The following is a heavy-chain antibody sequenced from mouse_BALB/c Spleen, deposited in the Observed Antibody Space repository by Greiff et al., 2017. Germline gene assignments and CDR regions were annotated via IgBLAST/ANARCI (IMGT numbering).Heavy chain of an antibody. Sequence: EVHLVESGGGLVQPGGSRKLSCAASGFTFSSFGMHWVRQAPEKGLEWVAYISSGSSTIYYADTVKGRFTISRDNPKNTLFLQMTSLRSEDTAMYYCARRYYDYDVGFAYWGQGTLVTVSA. CDR3: ARRYYDYDVGFAY. CDR2: ISSGSSTI. D-gene: IGHD2-4*01. V-gene: IGHV5-17*02. J-gene: IGHJ3*01. CDR1: GFTFSSFG.